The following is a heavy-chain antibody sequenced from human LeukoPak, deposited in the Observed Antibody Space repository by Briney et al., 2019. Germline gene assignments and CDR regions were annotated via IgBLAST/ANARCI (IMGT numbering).Heavy chain of an antibody. D-gene: IGHD6-6*01. CDR2: ISYDGSNK. Sequence: PGGSLRLSCAASGFTFSSYAMHWVRQAPGKGLEWVAVISYDGSNKYYADSVKGRFAISRDNSKNTLYLQMNSLRAEDTAVYYCARDMMGSSSARAGYWGQGTLVTVSS. V-gene: IGHV3-30*09. CDR3: ARDMMGSSSARAGY. CDR1: GFTFSSYA. J-gene: IGHJ4*02.